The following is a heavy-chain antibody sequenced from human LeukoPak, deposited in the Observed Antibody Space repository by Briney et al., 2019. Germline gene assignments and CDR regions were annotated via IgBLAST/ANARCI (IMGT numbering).Heavy chain of an antibody. V-gene: IGHV1-69*04. D-gene: IGHD3-10*01. CDR2: IILILGIA. J-gene: IGHJ3*02. CDR1: GGTFSSYA. Sequence: SVKVSCKASGGTFSSYAISWVRQAPGQGLEWMGRIILILGIANYAQKFQGRVTITADKSTSTAYMELSSLRSDDTAVYYCARRSYGSGSYYDAFDIWGQGTMVTVSS. CDR3: ARRSYGSGSYYDAFDI.